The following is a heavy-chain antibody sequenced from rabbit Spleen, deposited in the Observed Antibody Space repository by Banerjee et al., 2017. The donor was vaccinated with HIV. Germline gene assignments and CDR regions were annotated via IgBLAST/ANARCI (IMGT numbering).Heavy chain of an antibody. J-gene: IGHJ3*01. CDR3: ARARDTYDDVGDYARLDL. CDR1: KFSFSSNYY. CDR2: IYGGSFGST. D-gene: IGHD2-1*01. V-gene: IGHV1S40*01. Sequence: QSLEESGGDLVKPGASLTLTCTASKFSFSSNYYMCWVRQAPGKGLEWVACIYGGSFGSTVYASWAKGRFTMSKTSSTTVTLQMTSLTAADTATYFCARARDTYDDVGDYARLDLWGQGTLVTVS.